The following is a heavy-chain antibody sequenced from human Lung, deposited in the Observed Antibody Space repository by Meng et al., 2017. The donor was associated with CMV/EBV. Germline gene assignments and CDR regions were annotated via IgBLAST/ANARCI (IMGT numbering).Heavy chain of an antibody. V-gene: IGHV4-39*01. J-gene: IGHJ4*02. CDR3: ARPDDSSGWYMPFDY. CDR2: IYYSGST. D-gene: IGHD6-19*01. CDR1: GGSISSSSYY. Sequence: SCTVSGGSISSSSYYWGWIRQPPGKGLEWIGSIYYSGSTYYNPSLKSRVTISVDTSKNQFSLKLSSVTAADTAVYYCARPDDSSGWYMPFDYWGQGTXVTVSS.